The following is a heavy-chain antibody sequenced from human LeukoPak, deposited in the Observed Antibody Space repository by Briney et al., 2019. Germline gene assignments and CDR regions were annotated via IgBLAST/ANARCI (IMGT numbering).Heavy chain of an antibody. J-gene: IGHJ4*02. CDR2: INHSGST. CDR1: GGSFSGYY. Sequence: SETLSLTCAAYGGSFSGYYWSWIRQPPGKGLEWIGEINHSGSTNYNPSLKSRVTISVDTSKNQFSLKLSSVTAADTAVYYCARGRGIAAAGTPLDYWGQGTLVTVSS. D-gene: IGHD6-13*01. CDR3: ARGRGIAAAGTPLDY. V-gene: IGHV4-34*01.